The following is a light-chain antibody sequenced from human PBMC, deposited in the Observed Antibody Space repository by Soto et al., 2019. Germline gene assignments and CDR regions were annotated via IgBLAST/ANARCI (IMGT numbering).Light chain of an antibody. J-gene: IGKJ1*01. Sequence: AVQMTQSPSSLSASVGDRVTITCRASQAIRSDLGWYQMKPGKVPKLLIYAASNLQSGVPSRFIGRGYGTDFPLTISSLQPEDFATYYCLQDYNYPRTLGQGTKVEI. V-gene: IGKV1-6*01. CDR3: LQDYNYPRT. CDR1: QAIRSD. CDR2: AAS.